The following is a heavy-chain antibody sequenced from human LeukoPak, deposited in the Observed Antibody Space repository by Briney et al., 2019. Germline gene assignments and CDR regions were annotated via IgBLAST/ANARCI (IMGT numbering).Heavy chain of an antibody. CDR1: GFTFSSYA. CDR2: ISGSGGST. V-gene: IGHV3-23*01. Sequence: GGSLRLSCAASGFTFSSYAMSWVSQAPGKGLEWVSAISGSGGSTYYADSVKGRFTISRDNSKNTLYLQMNSLRAEDTAVYYCAKDESSGWYSHFDYWGQGTLVTVSS. CDR3: AKDESSGWYSHFDY. D-gene: IGHD6-19*01. J-gene: IGHJ4*02.